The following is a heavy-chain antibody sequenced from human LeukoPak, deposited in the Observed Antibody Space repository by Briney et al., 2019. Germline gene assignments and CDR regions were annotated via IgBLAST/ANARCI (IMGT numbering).Heavy chain of an antibody. V-gene: IGHV4-39*07. CDR1: GVSIRSRSYY. CDR3: ARGGHTGYSSSWQRRRGFDY. D-gene: IGHD6-13*01. CDR2: IYYSGST. Sequence: PSETLSLTCSLSGVSIRSRSYYWGWIRQTPGKGLEWIGSIYYSGSTYYNPALKSRVTISVDTSKNQFFLKLSSVTGADTAVYYCARGGHTGYSSSWQRRRGFDYWGQGTLVTVSS. J-gene: IGHJ4*02.